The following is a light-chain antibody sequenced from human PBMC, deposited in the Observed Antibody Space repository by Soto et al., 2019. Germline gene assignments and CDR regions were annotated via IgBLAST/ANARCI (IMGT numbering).Light chain of an antibody. CDR1: SGHSSYA. Sequence: QPVLTQSPSASASLGASVKLTCTLSSGHSSYAIAWHQQQPEKGPRFLMKLNSGGSHNKGDGIPDRFSGSSSGAERYLTISRLQSGDEAYYYCQTWGTGIRVFGTGTKLTVL. J-gene: IGLJ1*01. CDR3: QTWGTGIRV. V-gene: IGLV4-69*01. CDR2: LNSGGSH.